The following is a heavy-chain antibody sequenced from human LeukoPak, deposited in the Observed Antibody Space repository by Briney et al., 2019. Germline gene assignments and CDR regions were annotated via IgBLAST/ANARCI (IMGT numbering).Heavy chain of an antibody. J-gene: IGHJ4*02. Sequence: GGSLRLSCAAPGFTFDYYALHWVRKAPGKGLEWVTVISFDGRHKYYADSVKGRFTVSRDNTRNTLYLQMNSLRPEDTAVYYCARSELYYGSETYYHFDYWGQGTLVTVSS. CDR3: ARSELYYGSETYYHFDY. CDR1: GFTFDYYA. V-gene: IGHV3-30*04. D-gene: IGHD3-10*01. CDR2: ISFDGRHK.